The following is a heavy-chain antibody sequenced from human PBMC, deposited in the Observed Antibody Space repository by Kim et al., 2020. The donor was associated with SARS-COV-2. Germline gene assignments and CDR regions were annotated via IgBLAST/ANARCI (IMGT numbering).Heavy chain of an antibody. CDR2: IIPLFGTT. V-gene: IGHV1-69*13. CDR1: GGSFTTYS. CDR3: ARSLVELERLSAFDI. J-gene: IGHJ3*02. D-gene: IGHD1-1*01. Sequence: SVKVSCKTSGGSFTTYSVNWARQAPGQGLEWMGAIIPLFGTTDYTQKLQGRILITANESTSTSFLELNSLGSDDTAVYYCARSLVELERLSAFDIWGQGTVVTVSS.